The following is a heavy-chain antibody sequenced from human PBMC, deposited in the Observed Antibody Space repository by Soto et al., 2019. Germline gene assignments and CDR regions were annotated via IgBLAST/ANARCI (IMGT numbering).Heavy chain of an antibody. CDR2: ISSSSSTI. V-gene: IGHV3-48*02. Sequence: PGGSLRLSCAASGFTFSSYSMNWVRQAPGKGLEWVSYISSSSSTIYCADSVKGRFTISRDNAKNSLYPQMNSLRDEDTAVYYCARARDYSFDYWGQGTLVTVSS. CDR1: GFTFSSYS. J-gene: IGHJ4*02. CDR3: ARARDYSFDY. D-gene: IGHD2-21*02.